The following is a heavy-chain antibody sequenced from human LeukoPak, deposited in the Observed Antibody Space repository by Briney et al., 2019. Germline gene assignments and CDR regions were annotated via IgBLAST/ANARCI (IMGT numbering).Heavy chain of an antibody. CDR3: ARDIASSSSNWFDP. CDR2: ISGSGGST. J-gene: IGHJ5*02. D-gene: IGHD6-6*01. V-gene: IGHV3-23*01. Sequence: GGSLRLSCAASGFTFSSYAMTWVRQVPGKGLEWVSGISGSGGSTYYADSVKGRFTISRDNSKNTLYLQMNSLRADDTAVYYCARDIASSSSNWFDPWGQGTLVTVSS. CDR1: GFTFSSYA.